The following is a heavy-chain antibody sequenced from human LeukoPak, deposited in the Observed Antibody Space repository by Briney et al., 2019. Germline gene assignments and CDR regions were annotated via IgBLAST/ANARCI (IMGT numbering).Heavy chain of an antibody. CDR1: GGSISSYY. D-gene: IGHD6-19*01. Sequence: SETLSLTCTVSGGSISSYYWSWIRQPPGKGLEWIGYIYYSGSTNYNPSLKSRVTISVDTSKNQFSLKLSSVTAADTAVYYCARGQWLVSYYYYGMDVWGQGTTVTVSS. J-gene: IGHJ6*02. V-gene: IGHV4-59*01. CDR3: ARGQWLVSYYYYGMDV. CDR2: IYYSGST.